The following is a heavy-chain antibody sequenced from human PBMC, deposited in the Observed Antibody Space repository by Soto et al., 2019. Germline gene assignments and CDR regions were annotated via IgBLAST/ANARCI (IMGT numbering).Heavy chain of an antibody. D-gene: IGHD6-13*01. V-gene: IGHV3-30-3*01. Sequence: GGSLRLSCAASGFTFSSYAMHWVRQAPGKGLEWVAVISYDGSNKYYADSVKGRFTISRDNSKNTLYLQMNSLRAEDTVVYYCARELDTPSSSWGQGTLVTVSS. CDR3: ARELDTPSSS. J-gene: IGHJ4*02. CDR2: ISYDGSNK. CDR1: GFTFSSYA.